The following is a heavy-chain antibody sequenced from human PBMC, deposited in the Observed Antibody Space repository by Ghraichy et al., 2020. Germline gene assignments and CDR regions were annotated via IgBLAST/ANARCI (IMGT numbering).Heavy chain of an antibody. Sequence: GGSLRLPCTASGFTFGDYAMSWFRQAPGKGLEWVGFIRSKAYGGTTEYAASVKGRFTISRDDSKSIAYLQMNSLKTEDTAVYYCTRGFNPYSSSSGSYYYGMDVWGQGTTVTVSS. V-gene: IGHV3-49*03. CDR3: TRGFNPYSSSSGSYYYGMDV. CDR1: GFTFGDYA. CDR2: IRSKAYGGTT. D-gene: IGHD6-6*01. J-gene: IGHJ6*02.